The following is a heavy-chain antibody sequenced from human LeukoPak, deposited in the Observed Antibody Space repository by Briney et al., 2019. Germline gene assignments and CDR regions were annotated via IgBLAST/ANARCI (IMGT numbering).Heavy chain of an antibody. Sequence: PGGSLRLSCAASGFTFSTSCMSWVRQAPGKGLEWVANIQQDGSAKYYVDSVKGRFTISRDNPKNSLYLQMNSLRAEDTAVYYCARFSLYDNSGYYSWLFDFWGQGTLVTVSS. V-gene: IGHV3-7*01. CDR1: GFTFSTSC. D-gene: IGHD3-22*01. CDR3: ARFSLYDNSGYYSWLFDF. J-gene: IGHJ4*02. CDR2: IQQDGSAK.